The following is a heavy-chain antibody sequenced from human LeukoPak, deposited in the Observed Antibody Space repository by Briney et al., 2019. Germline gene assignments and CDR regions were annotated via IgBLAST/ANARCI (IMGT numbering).Heavy chain of an antibody. V-gene: IGHV4-34*01. J-gene: IGHJ5*02. CDR1: GGSFSGYY. CDR2: INHSGST. Sequence: SETLSLTCAVYGGSFSGYYWSWIRQPPGKGLEWIGEINHSGSTNYNPSLKSRVTISVDTSKNQFSLKLSSVTAADTAVYYCARGGSYYDFWSGYYTSHGWFDPWGQGTLVTVSS. CDR3: ARGGSYYDFWSGYYTSHGWFDP. D-gene: IGHD3-3*01.